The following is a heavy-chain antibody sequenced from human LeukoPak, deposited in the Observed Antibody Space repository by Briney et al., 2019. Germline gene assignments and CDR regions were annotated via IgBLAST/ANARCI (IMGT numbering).Heavy chain of an antibody. J-gene: IGHJ4*02. CDR3: AIGRGIATRPGLFDY. CDR2: INHSGSN. V-gene: IGHV4-34*01. Sequence: ASETLSLTCAVYGGSFSGYCWSWIRQPPGKGLEWVGKINHSGSNNYDPSLKSRVTIAVATSKYQFSLKLSTVTAADAAVYYCAIGRGIATRPGLFDYWGQGTLVTVSS. D-gene: IGHD6-6*01. CDR1: GGSFSGYC.